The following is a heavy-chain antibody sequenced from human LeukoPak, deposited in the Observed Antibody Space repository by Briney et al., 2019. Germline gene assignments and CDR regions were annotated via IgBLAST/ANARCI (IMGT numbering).Heavy chain of an antibody. D-gene: IGHD2-15*01. CDR2: INPNSDGT. CDR1: GYKFTSYY. J-gene: IGHJ1*01. V-gene: IGHV1-2*02. Sequence: GASVKVSCKASGYKFTSYYMHWVRQAPGQGLEWMGWINPNSDGTKYAQKFQGRITMTRDTSTSTAYMELRSLRSDDTAVYYCAREVVSIAEYFHDWGQGTQVTVSS. CDR3: AREVVSIAEYFHD.